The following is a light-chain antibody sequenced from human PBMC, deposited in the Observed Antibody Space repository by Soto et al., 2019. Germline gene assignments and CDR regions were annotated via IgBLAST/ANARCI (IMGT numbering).Light chain of an antibody. J-gene: IGKJ1*01. CDR2: CAS. V-gene: IGKV3-15*01. CDR1: QSITSN. Sequence: EIVMTQSPATLSVSPGERATLSCSARQSITSNLAWYQQKPGQAPRLLIYCASTRATGIPAMFSGSGSGTDFPLTIISLQSEDFAVYYCYQYNDSPPTWTFGRGTKVEIK. CDR3: YQYNDSPPTWT.